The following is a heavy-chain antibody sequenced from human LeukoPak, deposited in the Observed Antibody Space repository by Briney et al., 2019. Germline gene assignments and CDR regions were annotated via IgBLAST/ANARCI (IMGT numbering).Heavy chain of an antibody. CDR3: VTETWND. D-gene: IGHD1-1*01. CDR1: GFSVTAKY. J-gene: IGHJ1*01. CDR2: FYRDGGT. Sequence: GGSLRLSCAAPGFSVTAKYMTWVRQAPGKGLEWVSVFYRDGGTLYADSVKGRFTISRDNSKNTVYFQMNSLRPEDTAIYYCVTETWNDWGQGTLVTVSS. V-gene: IGHV3-53*01.